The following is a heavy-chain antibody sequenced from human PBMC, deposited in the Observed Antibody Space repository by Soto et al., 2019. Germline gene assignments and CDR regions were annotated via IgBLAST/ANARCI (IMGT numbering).Heavy chain of an antibody. CDR1: GGSFSCYY. D-gene: IGHD3-3*01. J-gene: IGHJ6*03. CDR2: INHSGST. CDR3: ARVALLRFLEWSGYYYYYYMDV. Sequence: SETLSLTCAVYGGSFSCYYWSWIRQPPGKGLEWIGEINHSGSTNYNPSLKSRVTISVDTSKNQFSLKLSSVTAADTAVYYCARVALLRFLEWSGYYYYYYMDVWGKGTTVTVSS. V-gene: IGHV4-34*01.